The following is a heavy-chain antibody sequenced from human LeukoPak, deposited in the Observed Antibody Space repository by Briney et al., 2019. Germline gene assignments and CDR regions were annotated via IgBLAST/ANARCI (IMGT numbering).Heavy chain of an antibody. CDR3: ARADDFWSGTPSNDY. V-gene: IGHV1-18*01. Sequence: GASVKVSCKASGYTFTSYGISWVRQAPGQGLEWMGWISAYNGNTNYAQKLQGRVIMTTDTSTSTAYMELRSLRSDDTAVYYCARADDFWSGTPSNDYWGQGTLVTVSS. CDR2: ISAYNGNT. J-gene: IGHJ4*02. CDR1: GYTFTSYG. D-gene: IGHD3-3*01.